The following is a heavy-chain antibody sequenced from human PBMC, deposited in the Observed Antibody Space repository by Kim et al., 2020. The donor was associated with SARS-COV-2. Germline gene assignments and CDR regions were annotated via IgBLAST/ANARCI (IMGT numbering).Heavy chain of an antibody. CDR3: ARVDGGRYPYYYYGMDV. Sequence: GRFPISRDNSKNTLYLQMNSLGAEDTAVYYCARVDGGRYPYYYYGMDVWGQGTTVTVSS. J-gene: IGHJ6*02. V-gene: IGHV3-30*07. D-gene: IGHD3-16*01.